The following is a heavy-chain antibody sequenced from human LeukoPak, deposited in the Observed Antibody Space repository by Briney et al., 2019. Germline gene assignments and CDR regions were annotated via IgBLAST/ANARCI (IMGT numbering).Heavy chain of an antibody. J-gene: IGHJ6*02. V-gene: IGHV3-48*03. D-gene: IGHD3-9*01. CDR2: ISSSGSTI. CDR3: ARGAERHYDILTGYYRYYGMDV. Sequence: GGSLRLSCAASGFTFSSYEMNWIRQAPGKGLEWVSYISSSGSTIYYADSVKGRFTISRDNAKNSLYLQMNSLRAEDTAVYYCARGAERHYDILTGYYRYYGMDVWGQGTTVTVSS. CDR1: GFTFSSYE.